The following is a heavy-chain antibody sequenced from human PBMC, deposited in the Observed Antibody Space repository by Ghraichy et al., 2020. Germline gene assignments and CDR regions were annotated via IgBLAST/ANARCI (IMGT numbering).Heavy chain of an antibody. CDR1: GFTFSSYE. V-gene: IGHV3-48*03. Sequence: GESLNISCAASGFTFSSYEMNWVRQAPGKGLEWVSYISSSGSTIYYADSVKGRFTISRDNAKNSLYLQMNSLRAEDTAVYYCARAGQGAYYDILTGYYRTPEYYFDYWGQGTLVTVSS. CDR3: ARAGQGAYYDILTGYYRTPEYYFDY. J-gene: IGHJ4*02. CDR2: ISSSGSTI. D-gene: IGHD3-9*01.